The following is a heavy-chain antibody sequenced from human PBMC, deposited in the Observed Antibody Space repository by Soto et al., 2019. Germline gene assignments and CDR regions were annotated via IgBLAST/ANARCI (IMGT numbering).Heavy chain of an antibody. CDR3: AQSRKAEASGY. CDR2: IIPIFGTA. D-gene: IGHD6-25*01. J-gene: IGHJ4*02. Sequence: ASVKVSCKASGGTFSSYAISWVRQAPGQGLEWMGGIIPIFGTANYAQKFQGRVTITADESTSTAYMELSSLRSEDTAVYYCAQSRKAEASGYWGQGTLVTVSS. CDR1: GGTFSSYA. V-gene: IGHV1-69*13.